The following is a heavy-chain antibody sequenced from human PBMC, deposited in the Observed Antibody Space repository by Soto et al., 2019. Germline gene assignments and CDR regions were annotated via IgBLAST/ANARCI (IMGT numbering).Heavy chain of an antibody. Sequence: QAQLVQSGAEVKKPGASVKVSCKASGYTFTSYDINWVRQAPGQGLEWLGWMDPNSGSTGSAQNFQGRVTMTRNLSINTEHMELSSLRSEDTAVYYCARERNFDFWRKGLDVWGQGTTVTVSS. J-gene: IGHJ6*02. V-gene: IGHV1-8*01. CDR2: MDPNSGST. CDR3: ARERNFDFWRKGLDV. CDR1: GYTFTSYD. D-gene: IGHD3-3*01.